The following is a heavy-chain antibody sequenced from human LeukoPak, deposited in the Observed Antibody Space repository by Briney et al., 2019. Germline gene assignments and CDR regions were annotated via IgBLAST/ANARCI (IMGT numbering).Heavy chain of an antibody. V-gene: IGHV1-69*06. D-gene: IGHD3-3*01. CDR2: IIPIFGTA. CDR1: GGTFSSYA. Sequence: SVKVSCKASGGTFSSYAISWVRQAPGQGLEWMGGIIPIFGTANYAQKFQSRVTITADKSTSTAYMELSSLRSEGTAVYYCATQTPDYDFWSGSAFDIWGQGTMVTVSS. J-gene: IGHJ3*02. CDR3: ATQTPDYDFWSGSAFDI.